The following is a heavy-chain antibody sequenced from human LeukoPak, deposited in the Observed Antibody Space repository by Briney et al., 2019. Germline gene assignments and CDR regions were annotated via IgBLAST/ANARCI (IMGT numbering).Heavy chain of an antibody. V-gene: IGHV3-23*01. CDR3: ARDFHSHSYDY. D-gene: IGHD5-18*01. CDR1: GITSSIHA. J-gene: IGHJ4*02. CDR2: ISGSGSST. Sequence: GGSLRLSCAASGITSSIHAMSWVRQAPGKGLEWVSAISGSGSSTFYADSVKGRFTISRDNSKNTLYLQMNSLRAEDTAVYYCARDFHSHSYDYWGQGTLVTVSS.